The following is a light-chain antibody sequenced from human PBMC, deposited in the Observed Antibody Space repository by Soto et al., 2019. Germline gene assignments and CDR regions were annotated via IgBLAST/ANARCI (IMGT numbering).Light chain of an antibody. V-gene: IGKV3-11*01. CDR1: QGVNSY. CDR3: QQRSTWIT. CDR2: DAS. Sequence: DIVLTQSPASLSLWPGERATISCRASQGVNSYLSWYQQKPGQAPRLLIYDASTRPSGVPARFSGSGSGTDFTLTISSLEPEDFAIYYCQQRSTWITFGPGTKVEIE. J-gene: IGKJ5*01.